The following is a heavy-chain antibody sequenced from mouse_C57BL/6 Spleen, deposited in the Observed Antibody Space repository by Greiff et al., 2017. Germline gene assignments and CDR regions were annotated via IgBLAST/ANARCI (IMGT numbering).Heavy chain of an antibody. D-gene: IGHD1-1*01. J-gene: IGHJ3*01. Sequence: VQLQQSGAELVRPGTSVKVSCKASGYAFTNYLIEWVKQRPGQGLEWIGVINPGSGGTNYNEKFKGKATLTADKSSSTAYMQLSSLTSEDSAVYFCAMDYGSSYGFAYWGQGTLVTVSA. CDR2: INPGSGGT. CDR3: AMDYGSSYGFAY. V-gene: IGHV1-54*01. CDR1: GYAFTNYL.